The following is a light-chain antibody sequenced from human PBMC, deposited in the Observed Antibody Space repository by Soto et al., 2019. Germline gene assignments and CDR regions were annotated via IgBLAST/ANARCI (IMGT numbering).Light chain of an antibody. J-gene: IGKJ1*01. CDR1: QSVSSF. Sequence: EIVLTQSPATLSLSPGDRAVLSCRASQSVSSFLAWYQQKPGQAPMLLIYDASNRASGIPARFSGSGSGTEYTLTISSLHHDDFATYYCQQYNSHCTLGQGTKVDIK. CDR3: QQYNSHCT. V-gene: IGKV3-11*01. CDR2: DAS.